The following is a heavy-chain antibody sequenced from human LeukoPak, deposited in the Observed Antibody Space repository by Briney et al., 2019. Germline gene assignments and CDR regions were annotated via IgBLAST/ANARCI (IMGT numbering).Heavy chain of an antibody. J-gene: IGHJ3*02. V-gene: IGHV1-46*01. D-gene: IGHD2-21*02. CDR3: ARAGYCGGDCYHLDAFDI. CDR1: GYTFTSYY. Sequence: GASVKVSCKASGYTFTSYYMHWVRQAPGQGLEWMGIINPSGGSTSYAQKFQGRVTISVDTSKNQFSLKLSSVTAADTAVYYCARAGYCGGDCYHLDAFDIWGQGTMVTVSS. CDR2: INPSGGST.